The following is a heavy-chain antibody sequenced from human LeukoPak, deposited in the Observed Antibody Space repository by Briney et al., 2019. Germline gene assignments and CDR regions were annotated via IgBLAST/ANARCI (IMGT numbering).Heavy chain of an antibody. CDR2: INPSGGST. CDR1: GYTFTSYY. V-gene: IGHV1-46*01. Sequence: ASVKVSCKASGYTFTSYYMHWVRQAPGQGLEWMGIINPSGGSTSYAQKFQGRVTMTTDTSTSTAYMELRSLRSDDTAVYYCARDSADCSGGSCYSAEYFQHWGQGTLVTVSS. CDR3: ARDSADCSGGSCYSAEYFQH. J-gene: IGHJ1*01. D-gene: IGHD2-15*01.